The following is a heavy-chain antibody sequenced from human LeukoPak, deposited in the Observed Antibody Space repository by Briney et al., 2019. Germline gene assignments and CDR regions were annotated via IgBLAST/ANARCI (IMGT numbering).Heavy chain of an antibody. CDR3: ARSAPYCSGGSCYLNDAFDI. D-gene: IGHD2-15*01. Sequence: GASVKVSCKASGYTFTSYGISWVRQAPGQGLEWMGIINPSGGSTSYAQKFQGRVTMTRDTSTSTVYMELSSLRSEDTAVYYCARSAPYCSGGSCYLNDAFDIWGQGTMVTVSS. CDR2: INPSGGST. CDR1: GYTFTSYG. V-gene: IGHV1-46*01. J-gene: IGHJ3*02.